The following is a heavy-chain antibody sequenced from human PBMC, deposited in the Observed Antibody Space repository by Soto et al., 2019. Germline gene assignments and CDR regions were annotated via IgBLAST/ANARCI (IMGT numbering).Heavy chain of an antibody. CDR2: IDGSGDDT. Sequence: EVQLLETGGGLVQPGGSLRLSCAASGFIFNTCAMSWVRQAPGKGLVWVSAIDGSGDDTFYADSVKGRFTISRDNSRDTLYLQMNNLRAEDTAIYYCAKESTRRHTDFDYWGQGILVTVSS. CDR1: GFIFNTCA. J-gene: IGHJ4*02. V-gene: IGHV3-23*01. CDR3: AKESTRRHTDFDY.